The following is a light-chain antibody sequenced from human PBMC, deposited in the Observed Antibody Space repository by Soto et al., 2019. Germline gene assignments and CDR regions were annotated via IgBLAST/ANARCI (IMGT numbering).Light chain of an antibody. J-gene: IGKJ1*01. V-gene: IGKV3-20*01. Sequence: VLTQSPNTLSLSPGEGATLSCRASQAVSSTYLVWYQQKPGLAPRLLIYGASSRAPGISDRFSGSGSGTDFTLTISRLEPEDFAVYYCHQCGNSWWTFGEGTKV. CDR3: HQCGNSWWT. CDR1: QAVSSTY. CDR2: GAS.